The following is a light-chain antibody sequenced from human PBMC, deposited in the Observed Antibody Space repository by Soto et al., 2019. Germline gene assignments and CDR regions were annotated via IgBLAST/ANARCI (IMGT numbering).Light chain of an antibody. V-gene: IGKV3-20*01. CDR3: QQYGSSTQT. J-gene: IGKJ1*01. Sequence: EIVFTQSPATLSLSPGERATLSCRASQSVSSYLAWYQQKPGQAPRILIYAASNRETGIPDRFSGSGSGTEFTLTISRLEPEDFAVYYCQQYGSSTQTFGQGTKVDIK. CDR1: QSVSSY. CDR2: AAS.